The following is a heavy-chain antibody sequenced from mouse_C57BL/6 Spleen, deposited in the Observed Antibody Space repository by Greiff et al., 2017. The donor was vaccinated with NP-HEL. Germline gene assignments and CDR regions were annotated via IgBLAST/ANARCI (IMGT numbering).Heavy chain of an antibody. CDR2: INPGSGGT. J-gene: IGHJ2*01. CDR1: GYAFTNYL. Sequence: QVQLKESGAELVRPGTSVKVSCKASGYAFTNYLIEWVKQRPGQGLEWIGVINPGSGGTNYNEKFKGKATLTADKSSSTAYMQLSSLTSEDSAVYFCARSSTMVTDFDCWGQGTTLTVSS. CDR3: ARSSTMVTDFDC. V-gene: IGHV1-54*01. D-gene: IGHD2-2*01.